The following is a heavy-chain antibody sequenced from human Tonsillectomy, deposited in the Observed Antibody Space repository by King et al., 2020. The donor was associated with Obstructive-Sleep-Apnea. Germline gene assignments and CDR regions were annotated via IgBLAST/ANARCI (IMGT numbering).Heavy chain of an antibody. D-gene: IGHD6-19*01. V-gene: IGHV4-39*07. J-gene: IGHJ4*02. CDR1: GGSISSSSYY. CDR3: ANLKDSSGWYKGIDY. CDR2: IYYSGST. Sequence: LQLQESGPGLVKPSETLSLTCTVSGGSISSSSYYWGWIRQPPGKGLEWIGSIYYSGSTYYNPSLKSRVTISVDTSKNQFSLKLSSVTAADTAVYYCANLKDSSGWYKGIDYWGQGTLVTVSS.